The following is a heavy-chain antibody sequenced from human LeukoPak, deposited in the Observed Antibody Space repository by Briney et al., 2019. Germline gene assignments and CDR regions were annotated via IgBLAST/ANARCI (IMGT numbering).Heavy chain of an antibody. CDR2: INVDGSSA. D-gene: IGHD6-13*01. CDR3: AREAAADPYYFEY. Sequence: GGSLRLSCAASGFSFSNYWMHWVRQAPGKGLVWVSHINVDGSSATYADSVKGRFIISRDNAKNTLYLQMHSLRVEDTAAYYCAREAAADPYYFEYWGQGTLVTVSS. V-gene: IGHV3-74*03. J-gene: IGHJ4*02. CDR1: GFSFSNYW.